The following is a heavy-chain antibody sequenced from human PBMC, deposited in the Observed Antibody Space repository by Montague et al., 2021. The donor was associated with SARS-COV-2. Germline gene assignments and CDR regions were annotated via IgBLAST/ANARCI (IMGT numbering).Heavy chain of an antibody. Sequence: SETLSLTCTVSGGSISSYYWSWIRQPPGKGLEWIGYIYYSGSTNYNPSLKSRVTISVDTSKNQFSLKLSSVTAADTAVYYCARRYSSSWTGDQYYFDYWGQGTLVTVSS. V-gene: IGHV4-59*12. J-gene: IGHJ4*02. D-gene: IGHD6-13*01. CDR1: GGSISSYY. CDR2: IYYSGST. CDR3: ARRYSSSWTGDQYYFDY.